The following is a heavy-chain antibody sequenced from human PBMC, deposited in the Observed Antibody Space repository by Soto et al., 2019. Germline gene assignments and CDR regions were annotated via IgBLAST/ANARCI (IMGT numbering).Heavy chain of an antibody. CDR1: GGSVSSGSYY. J-gene: IGHJ6*02. Sequence: SETLSLTCTVSGGSVSSGSYYWSWIRQPPGKGLEWIGYIYYSGSTNYNPSLKSRVTISVDTSKNQFSLKLSSVTAADTAVYYCARGDCVGRYYYGMDVWGQGTTVTVYS. D-gene: IGHD2-21*02. CDR3: ARGDCVGRYYYGMDV. CDR2: IYYSGST. V-gene: IGHV4-61*01.